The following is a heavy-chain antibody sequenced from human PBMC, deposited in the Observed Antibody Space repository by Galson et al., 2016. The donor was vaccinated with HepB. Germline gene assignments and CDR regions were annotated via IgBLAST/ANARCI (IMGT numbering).Heavy chain of an antibody. V-gene: IGHV3-23*01. D-gene: IGHD1-26*01. CDR1: GFTFSNYG. CDR3: VQGSTAPAV. CDR2: ISRSGDST. J-gene: IGHJ6*04. Sequence: SLRLSCAASGFTFSNYGMTWVRQAPGKGLEGVSSISRSGDSTDYADSVKGRFTISRDNSKNTLSLQMNSLKADDTAIYYCVQGSTAPAVWGKGTTVTVSP.